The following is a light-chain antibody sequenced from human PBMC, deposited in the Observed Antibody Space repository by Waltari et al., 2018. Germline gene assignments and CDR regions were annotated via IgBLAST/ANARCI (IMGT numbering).Light chain of an antibody. CDR1: SSDVGYYNY. CDR3: CSYAGSYILV. J-gene: IGLJ2*01. Sequence: QSALTQPRSVSGSPGQSVTISCTGTSSDVGYYNYVSWYQQLPGKAPRLILSEVTKRPSGFPERLSGSKSGNTASLTISGLQAEDEADFYCCSYAGSYILVFGGGTKLTVL. V-gene: IGLV2-11*01. CDR2: EVT.